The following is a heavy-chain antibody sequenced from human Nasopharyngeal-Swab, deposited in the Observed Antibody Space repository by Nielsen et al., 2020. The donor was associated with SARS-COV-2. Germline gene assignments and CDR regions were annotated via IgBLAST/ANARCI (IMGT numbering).Heavy chain of an antibody. CDR2: INPTGGST. V-gene: IGHV1-46*01. J-gene: IGHJ6*03. CDR3: ARSGRITIFGGFINYYYYMDV. Sequence: VRQAPGRGREGMGIINPTGGSTSYAQKCQGRVTMTRDTSTSTVYMELSSLRSEDTAGYYWARSGRITIFGGFINYYYYMDVWGKGTTVTVSS. D-gene: IGHD3-3*01.